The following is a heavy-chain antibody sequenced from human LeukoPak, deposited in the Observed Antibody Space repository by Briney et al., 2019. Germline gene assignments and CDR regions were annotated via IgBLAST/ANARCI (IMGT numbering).Heavy chain of an antibody. CDR3: ARVGVVVPAARGVDY. J-gene: IGHJ4*02. CDR2: ISSSSSYI. D-gene: IGHD2-2*01. CDR1: GSTFSSYS. Sequence: PGGSLRLSCAASGSTFSSYSMNWVRQAPGKGLEWVSSISSSSSYIYYADSVKGRFTISRDNAKNSLYLQMNSLRAEDTAVYYCARVGVVVPAARGVDYWGQGTLVTVSS. V-gene: IGHV3-21*01.